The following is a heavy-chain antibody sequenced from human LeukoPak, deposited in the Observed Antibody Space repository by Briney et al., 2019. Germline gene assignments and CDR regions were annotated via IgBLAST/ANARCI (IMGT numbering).Heavy chain of an antibody. CDR2: IYDSGST. CDR3: ARLYYYDSTGYYGSSFDP. D-gene: IGHD3-22*01. CDR1: GGSISSYY. Sequence: PSETLFLTCTVSGGSISSYYWGWIRQPPGKGLEWIGNIYDSGSTNYNPSLKSGGTISLDTSKNQFSLKLSYVSAADTAVYYCARLYYYDSTGYYGSSFDPWGQGTLVTVSS. J-gene: IGHJ5*02. V-gene: IGHV4-59*08.